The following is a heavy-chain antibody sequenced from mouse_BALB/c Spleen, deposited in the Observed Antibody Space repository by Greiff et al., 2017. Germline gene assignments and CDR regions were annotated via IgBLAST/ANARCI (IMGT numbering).Heavy chain of an antibody. D-gene: IGHD1-1*01. J-gene: IGHJ3*01. CDR2: INPNNGGT. Sequence: EVQLQQSGPELVKPGASVKIPCKASGYTFTDYNMDWVKQSHGKSLEWIGDINPNNGGTIYNQKFKGKATLTVDKSSSTAYMELRSLTSEDTAVYYCARKDYYGSRSAWFAYWGQGTLVTVSA. CDR3: ARKDYYGSRSAWFAY. CDR1: GYTFTDYN. V-gene: IGHV1-18*01.